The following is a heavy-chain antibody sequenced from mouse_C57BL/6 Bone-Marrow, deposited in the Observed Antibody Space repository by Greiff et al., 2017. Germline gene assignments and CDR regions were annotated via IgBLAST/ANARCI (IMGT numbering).Heavy chain of an antibody. CDR1: GYAFSSYW. D-gene: IGHD1-1*01. CDR2: IYPGDGDT. J-gene: IGHJ3*01. Sequence: QVQLQQSGAELVKPGASVKISCKASGYAFSSYWMNWVKQRPGKGLEWIGQIYPGDGDTNYNGKFKGKATLTADKSSSTAYMQLSILSSEDSAVYFCARSLLLRAGLAYWGQGTLVTVSA. V-gene: IGHV1-80*01. CDR3: ARSLLLRAGLAY.